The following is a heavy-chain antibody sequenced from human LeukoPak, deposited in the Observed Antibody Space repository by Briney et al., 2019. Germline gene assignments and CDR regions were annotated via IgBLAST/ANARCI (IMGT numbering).Heavy chain of an antibody. CDR1: GFTFSSYD. CDR3: ARAGSGNRWANYGMDA. V-gene: IGHV3-13*01. Sequence: GGSLRLSCAASGFTFSSYDMHWVRQVTGKGLEWVSAIGTVADTYYPDSVKGRFTISRENAKNSLYLQMNSLRVGDTAVYYCARAGSGNRWANYGMDAWGQGTTVIVSS. D-gene: IGHD1-1*01. CDR2: IGTVADT. J-gene: IGHJ6*02.